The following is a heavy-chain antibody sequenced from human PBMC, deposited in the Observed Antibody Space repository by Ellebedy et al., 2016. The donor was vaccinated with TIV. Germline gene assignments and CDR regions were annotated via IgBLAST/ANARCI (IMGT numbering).Heavy chain of an antibody. CDR3: AKLGFDILTGSGGMDV. J-gene: IGHJ6*02. CDR1: GFTFSNYA. Sequence: GGSLRLSCAASGFTFSNYAMSWVRRSPGKGLDWVSLISGSGEYTYYADSVKGRLTISRDNSMDPLYLQMNSLRVGDTAVYYCAKLGFDILTGSGGMDVWGQGTTVTVSS. D-gene: IGHD3-9*01. CDR2: ISGSGEYT. V-gene: IGHV3-23*01.